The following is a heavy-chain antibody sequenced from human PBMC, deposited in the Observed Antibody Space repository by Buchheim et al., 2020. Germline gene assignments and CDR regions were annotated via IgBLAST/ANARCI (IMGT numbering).Heavy chain of an antibody. CDR3: AGPFNYYYYYGMDV. Sequence: QVQLVQSGAEVKKPGASVKASCKASGYTFTSYYMHWVRQAPGQGVEWMGIINPSGGSTSYAQKFQGRVTMTRDTPTSTVNMKLSSLRSEDTAVYYCAGPFNYYYYYGMDVWGQGTT. CDR2: INPSGGST. J-gene: IGHJ6*02. V-gene: IGHV1-46*03. CDR1: GYTFTSYY.